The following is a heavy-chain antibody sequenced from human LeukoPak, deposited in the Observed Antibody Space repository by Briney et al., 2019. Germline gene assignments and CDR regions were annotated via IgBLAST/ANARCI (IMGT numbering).Heavy chain of an antibody. CDR3: ARGVAAAPFDY. CDR1: GGSFSGYY. Sequence: SETLSLTCAVYGGSFSGYYWSWIRQPPGKGLEWNGEINHSGSTNYNPSLKSRVTISVDTSKNQFSLKLSSVTAADTAVYYCARGVAAAPFDYWGQGTLVTVSS. D-gene: IGHD6-13*01. CDR2: INHSGST. V-gene: IGHV4-34*01. J-gene: IGHJ4*02.